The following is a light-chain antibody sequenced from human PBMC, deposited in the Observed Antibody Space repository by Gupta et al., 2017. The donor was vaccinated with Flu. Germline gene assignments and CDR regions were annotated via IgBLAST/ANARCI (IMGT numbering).Light chain of an antibody. CDR1: QSVGHD. V-gene: IGKV3-11*01. CDR3: QQRANWLSLS. J-gene: IGKJ4*01. CDR2: GSS. Sequence: EIVLTQSPATLSLSLGERATLSCRATQSVGHDSAWYQQKPVQAPRLVIYGSSNRATGIPARFSGSGSGTDFTLTISSLESQDFAVYYCQQRANWLSLSFGGGTKVDIK.